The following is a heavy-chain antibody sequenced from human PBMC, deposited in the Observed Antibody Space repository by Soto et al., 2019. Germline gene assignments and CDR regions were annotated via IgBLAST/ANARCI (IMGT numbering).Heavy chain of an antibody. D-gene: IGHD1-26*01. Sequence: QVQLQESGPGLVKPSETLSLTCTVSGGSISSYYWSWIRQPPGKGLEWIGYIYYSGSTNYNPSLKSRVTVSVDTSNNQFALKLSSVAEADPAVYYCARRWGAAVDYWGQGTLVTVSS. CDR3: ARRWGAAVDY. J-gene: IGHJ4*02. CDR1: GGSISSYY. CDR2: IYYSGST. V-gene: IGHV4-59*08.